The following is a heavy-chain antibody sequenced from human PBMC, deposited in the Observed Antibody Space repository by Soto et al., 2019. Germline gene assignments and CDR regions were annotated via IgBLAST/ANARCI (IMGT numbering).Heavy chain of an antibody. D-gene: IGHD1-26*01. CDR2: TYYRSKWYN. V-gene: IGHV6-1*01. Sequence: SPTLSLTCAISGDSVSSNSAAWNWIRQSPSRGLEWLGRTYYRSKWYNDYAVSVKSRITINPDTSKNQFSLQLNSVTPEDTAVYYCARGNRGGATTRIYYFDYWGQGTLVTVSS. J-gene: IGHJ4*02. CDR1: GDSVSSNSAA. CDR3: ARGNRGGATTRIYYFDY.